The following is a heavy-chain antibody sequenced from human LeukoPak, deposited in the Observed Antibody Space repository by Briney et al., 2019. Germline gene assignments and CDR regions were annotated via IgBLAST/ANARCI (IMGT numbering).Heavy chain of an antibody. CDR1: GGSISSYY. CDR2: IYYSGST. J-gene: IGHJ4*02. CDR3: ARGAAPYYSDY. Sequence: SETLSLTCTVSGGSISSYYWSWVRQPPGKGLEGIGYIYYSGSTNYNPSLKSRVTISVDTSKNQFSLKLSSVTAADTAVYYCARGAAPYYSDYWGQGTLVTVSS. V-gene: IGHV4-59*01. D-gene: IGHD6-25*01.